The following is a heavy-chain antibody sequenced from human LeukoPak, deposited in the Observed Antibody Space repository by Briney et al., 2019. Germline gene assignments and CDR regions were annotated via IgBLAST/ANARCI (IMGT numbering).Heavy chain of an antibody. CDR1: GFTFSNYD. Sequence: GGSLRLSCAASGFTFSNYDMHWVRQATGKGLEWVSVIDTANDTYYPGSVKGRFTISRENAKNSLYLQMNSLRAGDTAVYYCAREGVGYAFDIWGQGTMVTVSS. CDR2: IDTANDT. D-gene: IGHD1-26*01. CDR3: AREGVGYAFDI. V-gene: IGHV3-13*01. J-gene: IGHJ3*02.